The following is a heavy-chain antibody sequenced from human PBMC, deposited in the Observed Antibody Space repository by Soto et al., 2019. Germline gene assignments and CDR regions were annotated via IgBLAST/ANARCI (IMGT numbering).Heavy chain of an antibody. V-gene: IGHV4-59*08. Sequence: SETLSLTCTVSGGSISSYYWSWIRQPPGKGLEWIGYIYYSGSTNYNPSLKSRVTISVDTSKNQFSLKLSSVTAADTAVYYCARETKWGFYYFDYWGQGTLVTVSS. CDR2: IYYSGST. CDR3: ARETKWGFYYFDY. D-gene: IGHD7-27*01. J-gene: IGHJ4*02. CDR1: GGSISSYY.